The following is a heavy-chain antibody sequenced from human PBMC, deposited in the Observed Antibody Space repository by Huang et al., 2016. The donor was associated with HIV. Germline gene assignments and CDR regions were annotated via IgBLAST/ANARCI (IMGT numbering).Heavy chain of an antibody. CDR2: MRAYNVVK. V-gene: IGHV1-18*01. CDR3: ARDSPLLGVVIVVVPTAPNAFDI. Sequence: QVQLVQSGVEVKKPGASVKVSCKASGYTFTRYGISWVRQAPGQGLEWMGWGRKAPGQGLEWKGWMRAYNVVKNYAQNVQGRVTMTTDTSTSRAYMGLRSLSSDDTAVYYCARDSPLLGVVIVVVPTAPNAFDIWGQGTMVTVSS. CDR1: GYTFTRYG. J-gene: IGHJ3*02. D-gene: IGHD2-2*01.